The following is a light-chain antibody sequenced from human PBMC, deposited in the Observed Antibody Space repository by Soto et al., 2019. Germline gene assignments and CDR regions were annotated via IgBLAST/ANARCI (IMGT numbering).Light chain of an antibody. CDR3: QSYDTSNVV. J-gene: IGLJ2*01. V-gene: IGLV6-57*02. Sequence: NFLLTQPHSVSASPGETVTLSCTGSSGNIAGYYVQWYQQRPGSAPIIVIYEDNQRPSGVPDRFSGSIDRSSNSASLTISGLTTEDEADYYCQSYDTSNVVFGGGTKLTVL. CDR2: EDN. CDR1: SGNIAGYY.